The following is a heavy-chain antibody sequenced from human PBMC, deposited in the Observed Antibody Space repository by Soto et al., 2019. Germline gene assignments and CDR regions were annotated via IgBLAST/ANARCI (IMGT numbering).Heavy chain of an antibody. J-gene: IGHJ6*03. CDR3: ARAEMKGWDYYYYMDV. V-gene: IGHV1-18*01. D-gene: IGHD6-19*01. Sequence: GASVKVSCKASGYTFTSYGISWVRQAPGQGLEWMGWISAYNGNTNYAQKFQGRVTITTDTSASTAYMELSTLRSEDTAVYYCARAEMKGWDYYYYMDVWGKGTTVTVSS. CDR1: GYTFTSYG. CDR2: ISAYNGNT.